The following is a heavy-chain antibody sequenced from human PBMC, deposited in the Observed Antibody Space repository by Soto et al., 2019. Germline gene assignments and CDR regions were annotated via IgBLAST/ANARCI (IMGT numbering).Heavy chain of an antibody. J-gene: IGHJ5*01. D-gene: IGHD7-27*01. CDR2: IYKSATT. Sequence: SETLSLTCSVSGDSISNLDYFWAWIRQPPGQALEYIGYIYKSATTYYNPSFESRVAISVEPSKSQFSLNVTSVTAADTAVYFCARGRYCLTGRCFPNWFDSWGQGALVTVSS. CDR3: ARGRYCLTGRCFPNWFDS. CDR1: GDSISNLDYF. V-gene: IGHV4-30-4*01.